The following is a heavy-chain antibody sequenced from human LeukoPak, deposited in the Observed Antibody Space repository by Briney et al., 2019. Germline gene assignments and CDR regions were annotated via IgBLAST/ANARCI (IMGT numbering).Heavy chain of an antibody. CDR3: TTLTMIVGTHFDY. Sequence: GGSLRLSCAASGFTFTNVWMIWVRQAPGKGLEWVGLIKTKSDGETTDYAAPVKGRFSISRDDSKNTLYLQMNSLKTEDTAVYYCTTLTMIVGTHFDYWGQGTLVTVSS. D-gene: IGHD3-22*01. CDR1: GFTFTNVW. J-gene: IGHJ4*02. CDR2: IKTKSDGETT. V-gene: IGHV3-15*01.